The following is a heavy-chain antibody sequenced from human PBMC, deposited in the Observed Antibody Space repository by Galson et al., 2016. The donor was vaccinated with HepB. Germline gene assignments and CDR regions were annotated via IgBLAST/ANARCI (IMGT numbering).Heavy chain of an antibody. CDR1: GFTVSSNY. J-gene: IGHJ6*02. CDR2: IYSGGTT. Sequence: SLRLSCAASGFTVSSNYMSWVRQAPGKGLEGVSVIYSGGTTFYGDSVKGRFTISRDTSKNTLYLQMNSLRAEDTAVYYCVRARTLPASAGMDVWGQGTTVTVSS. CDR3: VRARTLPASAGMDV. D-gene: IGHD2-2*01. V-gene: IGHV3-53*01.